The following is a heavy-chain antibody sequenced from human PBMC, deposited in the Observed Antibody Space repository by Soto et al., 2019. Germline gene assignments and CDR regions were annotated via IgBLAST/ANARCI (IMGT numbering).Heavy chain of an antibody. CDR3: ASNYYYYGMDV. CDR2: IYSGGST. Sequence: GGSLRLSCAASGFTVSSNYMSWVRQAPGKGLEWVSVIYSGGSTYYADSVKGRFTISRDNSKNTLYLQMNSLRAEDTAVYYCASNYYYYGMDVWGQGTTVTVSS. V-gene: IGHV3-53*01. CDR1: GFTVSSNY. J-gene: IGHJ6*02.